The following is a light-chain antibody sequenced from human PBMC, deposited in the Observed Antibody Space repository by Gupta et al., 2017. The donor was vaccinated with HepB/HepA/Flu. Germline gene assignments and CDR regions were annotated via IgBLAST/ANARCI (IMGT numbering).Light chain of an antibody. V-gene: IGKV1-16*01. Sequence: IQMTQSPSSLSASVGDRVTITCRASQGINTSLGWFQQKPGKAPKSLIYGVSTLQSGIPLRFSGSGSGTDFTLIISSLQPEDSASYYCRHYHDYPLTFGGGTKVELK. CDR1: QGINTS. J-gene: IGKJ4*01. CDR3: RHYHDYPLT. CDR2: GVS.